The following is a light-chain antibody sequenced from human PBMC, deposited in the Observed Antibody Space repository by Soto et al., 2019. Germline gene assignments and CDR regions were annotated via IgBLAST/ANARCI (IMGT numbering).Light chain of an antibody. Sequence: EIVLTQSPGTLSLSPGERATLSCRASQSVSSSFLAWYQKKPGQAPRLLIYGASSRATGIPDRFSGSGSGTDFTLTISRLEPEDFAVYYCQQYGSSSPWTFGQGTKVEIK. V-gene: IGKV3-20*01. CDR1: QSVSSSF. J-gene: IGKJ1*01. CDR2: GAS. CDR3: QQYGSSSPWT.